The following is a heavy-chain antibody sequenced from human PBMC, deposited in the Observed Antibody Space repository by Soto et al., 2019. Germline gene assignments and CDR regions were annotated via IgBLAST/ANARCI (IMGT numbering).Heavy chain of an antibody. CDR3: ARGTDFWSGLGYYYYGMDV. D-gene: IGHD3-3*01. Sequence: SETLSLTCTVSGGSISSGGYYWSWIRQHPGQGLEWIGYIYYSGSTYYNPSLKSRVTISVDTSKNQFSLKLSSVTAADTAVYYCARGTDFWSGLGYYYYGMDVWGQGTTVTVSS. J-gene: IGHJ6*02. V-gene: IGHV4-31*03. CDR2: IYYSGST. CDR1: GGSISSGGYY.